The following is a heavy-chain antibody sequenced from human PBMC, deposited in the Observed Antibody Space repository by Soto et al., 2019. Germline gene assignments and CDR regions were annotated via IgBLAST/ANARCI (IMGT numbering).Heavy chain of an antibody. CDR3: ARGSTDSYPGSRIFDF. CDR2: ITDTGGDA. J-gene: IGHJ4*02. Sequence: WWSLRLSCSASVFTFSSFAMSWFRQAPGEGLQWVSTITDTGGDAKYADSVRGRFVISRDNSKKTLYLQMTSLTAEDSAMYFCARGSTDSYPGSRIFDFWGRGTLVTVSS. CDR1: VFTFSSFA. D-gene: IGHD3-10*01. V-gene: IGHV3-23*01.